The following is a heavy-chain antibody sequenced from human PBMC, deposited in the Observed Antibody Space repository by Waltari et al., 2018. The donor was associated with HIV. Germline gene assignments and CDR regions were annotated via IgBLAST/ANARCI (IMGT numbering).Heavy chain of an antibody. CDR3: AQSYGYVYWFDP. D-gene: IGHD3-16*01. CDR2: IYYSGST. V-gene: IGHV4-39*01. CDR1: GGSISSSSYY. J-gene: IGHJ5*02. Sequence: KPSETLSLTCTVSGGSISSSSYYWGWIRQPPGKGLEWIGSIYYSGSTYYNPSLKSRVTISVDTSKNQFSLKLSSVTAADTAVYYCAQSYGYVYWFDPWGQGTLVTVSS.